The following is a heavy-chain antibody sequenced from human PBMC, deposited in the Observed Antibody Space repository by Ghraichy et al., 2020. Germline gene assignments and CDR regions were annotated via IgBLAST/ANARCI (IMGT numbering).Heavy chain of an antibody. Sequence: SCAASGFIFSSYAMSWVRQAPGKGLERVSTISGSGDITDYADSAKGRFTISRNNSKNTLYLQMNSLRVEDTAIYYCAKDRWSGYFDSWGQGTLVTVSS. J-gene: IGHJ4*02. V-gene: IGHV3-23*01. D-gene: IGHD3-3*01. CDR3: AKDRWSGYFDS. CDR1: GFIFSSYA. CDR2: ISGSGDIT.